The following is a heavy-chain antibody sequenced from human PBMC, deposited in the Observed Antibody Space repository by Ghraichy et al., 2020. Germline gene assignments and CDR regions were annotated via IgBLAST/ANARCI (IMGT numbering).Heavy chain of an antibody. CDR1: GYTFTSYY. J-gene: IGHJ4*02. CDR3: ARDEVGATTLDY. Sequence: ASVKVSCKASGYTFTSYYMHWVRQAPGQGLEWMGIINPSGGSTSYAQKSQGRVTMTRDTSTSTVYMELSSLRSEDTAVYYCARDEVGATTLDYWGQGTLVTVSS. CDR2: INPSGGST. V-gene: IGHV1-46*01. D-gene: IGHD1-26*01.